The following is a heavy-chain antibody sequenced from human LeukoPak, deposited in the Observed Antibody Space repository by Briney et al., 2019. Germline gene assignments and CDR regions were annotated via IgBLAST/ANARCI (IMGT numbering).Heavy chain of an antibody. D-gene: IGHD5-24*01. CDR3: ANLYRDGYIVDY. V-gene: IGHV3-30*02. Sequence: PGGSLRLSCAASGFTFSSYGMHWVRQAPGKGLEWVAFIRYDGSNKYYADSVKGRFTISRDNSKNTLYLQMNSLRAEDTAVYYCANLYRDGYIVDYWGQGTLVTVSS. J-gene: IGHJ4*02. CDR1: GFTFSSYG. CDR2: IRYDGSNK.